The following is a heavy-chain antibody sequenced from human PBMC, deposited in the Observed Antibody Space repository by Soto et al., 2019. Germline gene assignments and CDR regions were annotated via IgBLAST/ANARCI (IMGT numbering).Heavy chain of an antibody. V-gene: IGHV3-15*07. CDR2: IKTSAGGGAT. Sequence: EVQLVESAGGLVKPGGSLRLSCVASGFSFNEAWMNWVRQAPGEGLEWVGRIKTSAGGGATDYAAPVQGRFTISRDDSKNALYLHMNSLRTEDTAIYYCTTGSVEGIWGKATTVTVSS. D-gene: IGHD2-15*01. CDR1: GFSFNEAW. J-gene: IGHJ6*04. CDR3: TTGSVEGI.